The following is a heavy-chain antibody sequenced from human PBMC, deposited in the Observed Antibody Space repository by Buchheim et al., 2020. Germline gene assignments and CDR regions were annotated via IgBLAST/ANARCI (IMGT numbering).Heavy chain of an antibody. V-gene: IGHV3-30*03. Sequence: QVQLVESGGGVVQPGRSLRLSCAASGFTFSSYGMHWVRQAPGKGLEWVAVISYDGSNKYYAESVKGRFTISRDNSKNTLYLQMNSLRAEDTAVYYCAYLMGYGNSLFDYWGQGTL. CDR2: ISYDGSNK. CDR3: AYLMGYGNSLFDY. D-gene: IGHD2-8*01. J-gene: IGHJ4*02. CDR1: GFTFSSYG.